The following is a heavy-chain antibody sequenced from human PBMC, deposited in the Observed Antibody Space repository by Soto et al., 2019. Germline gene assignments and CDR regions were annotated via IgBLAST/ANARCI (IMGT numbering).Heavy chain of an antibody. D-gene: IGHD2-2*01. V-gene: IGHV4-39*01. Sequence: SETLSLTCTVSGGSISSSSYYWGWIRQPPGKGLEWIGSIYYSGSTYYNPSLKSRVTISVDTSKTQFSLKLSSVTAADTAVYYCSVVGFGTRGEATPDYWGQGTLVTISS. CDR1: GGSISSSSYY. CDR2: IYYSGST. J-gene: IGHJ4*02. CDR3: SVVGFGTRGEATPDY.